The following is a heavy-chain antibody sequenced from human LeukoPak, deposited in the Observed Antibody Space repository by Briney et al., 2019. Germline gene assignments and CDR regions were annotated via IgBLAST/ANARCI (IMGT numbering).Heavy chain of an antibody. Sequence: ASVKVSCKASGYTFTGYYIHWVRQAPGQGVEWMGWINPDSGVTNYAQNFQGRVTMTRDTSISTAYMELSRLTSDDTAVYYCARFRSRSSWYIPPFDFWGQGTLVTVSS. CDR1: GYTFTGYY. CDR2: INPDSGVT. V-gene: IGHV1-2*02. CDR3: ARFRSRSSWYIPPFDF. D-gene: IGHD6-13*01. J-gene: IGHJ4*02.